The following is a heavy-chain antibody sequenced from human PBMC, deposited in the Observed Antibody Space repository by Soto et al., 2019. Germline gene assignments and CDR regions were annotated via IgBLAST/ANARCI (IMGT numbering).Heavy chain of an antibody. Sequence: SETLSLTCTVSGGSVSSGSYYWSWIRQPPGKGLEWIGYIYYSGSTNYNPSLKSRVTISVDTSKNQFSLKLSSVTAADTAVYYCARDRSVVVPAAGDYYYYGMDVWGQGTTVTVSS. V-gene: IGHV4-61*01. CDR3: ARDRSVVVPAAGDYYYYGMDV. D-gene: IGHD2-2*01. CDR2: IYYSGST. CDR1: GGSVSSGSYY. J-gene: IGHJ6*02.